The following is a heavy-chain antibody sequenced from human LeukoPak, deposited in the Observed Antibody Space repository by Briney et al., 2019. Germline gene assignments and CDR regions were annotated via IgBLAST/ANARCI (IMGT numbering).Heavy chain of an antibody. CDR3: ARGVYYDILTGAFDI. CDR2: ISSSSSTI. J-gene: IGHJ3*02. D-gene: IGHD3-9*01. Sequence: GGSLRLSCAASGFTFSSYSMNWVRQAPGKGLEWVSYISSSSSTIYYADSVKGRLTISRDNAKNSLYLQMNSLRAEDTAVYYCARGVYYDILTGAFDIWGQGTMVTVSS. CDR1: GFTFSSYS. V-gene: IGHV3-48*04.